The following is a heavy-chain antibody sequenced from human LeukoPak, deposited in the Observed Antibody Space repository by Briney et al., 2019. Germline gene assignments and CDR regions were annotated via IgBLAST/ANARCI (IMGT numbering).Heavy chain of an antibody. V-gene: IGHV3-48*03. CDR3: ARDRKYTYGYYFDY. Sequence: GGSLRLSCVASGFSFSSYEMNWARQAPGKGLEWVSYISSSGNIIYYADSVKGRFTISRDNAKNSLNLQMNSLRVEDTAVYYCARDRKYTYGYYFDYRGQGALVTVSS. CDR1: GFSFSSYE. CDR2: ISSSGNII. J-gene: IGHJ4*02. D-gene: IGHD5-18*01.